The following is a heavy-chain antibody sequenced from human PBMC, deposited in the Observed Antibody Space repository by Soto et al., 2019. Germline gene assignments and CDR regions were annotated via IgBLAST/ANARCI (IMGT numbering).Heavy chain of an antibody. V-gene: IGHV3-53*04. Sequence: EVQLVESGGGLVQPGGSLRLSCSASGFSVSNSYMSWVRQAPGKGLEWVSMIYGADTTYYEDAVKGRFTISRHNSYNTLNLQMNSLRVDDTAMYYCARDMVDPTVVPGDVLRAFGIWGQGTMVTVSS. D-gene: IGHD2-2*01. CDR3: ARDMVDPTVVPGDVLRAFGI. CDR1: GFSVSNSY. CDR2: IYGADTT. J-gene: IGHJ3*02.